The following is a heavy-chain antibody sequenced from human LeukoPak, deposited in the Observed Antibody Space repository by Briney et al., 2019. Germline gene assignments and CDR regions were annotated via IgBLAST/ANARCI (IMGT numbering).Heavy chain of an antibody. CDR3: ARGSGGSGGY. CDR2: IIPIFGTA. Sequence: SVKVSCXASGGTFSSYAISWVRQAHGQGLEGMGGIIPIFGTANYAQKFQGRVTITADESTSTAYMELSSLRSEDTAVYYCARGSGGSGGYWGQGTLVTVSS. CDR1: GGTFSSYA. V-gene: IGHV1-69*01. D-gene: IGHD6-25*01. J-gene: IGHJ4*02.